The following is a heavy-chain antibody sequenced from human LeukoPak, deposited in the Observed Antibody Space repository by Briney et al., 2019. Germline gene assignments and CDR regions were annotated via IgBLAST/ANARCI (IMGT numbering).Heavy chain of an antibody. Sequence: PGGSLRLSCAASGFTFSTYAMSWVRQAPGKGLEWVSSISSSNTYIYYADSVRGRFTISRDNAKNSLYLQMNSLRAEDTAVFYCARGFSSQSPFDYWGQGTLVTVSS. CDR1: GFTFSTYA. D-gene: IGHD2/OR15-2a*01. V-gene: IGHV3-21*06. CDR3: ARGFSSQSPFDY. CDR2: ISSSNTYI. J-gene: IGHJ4*02.